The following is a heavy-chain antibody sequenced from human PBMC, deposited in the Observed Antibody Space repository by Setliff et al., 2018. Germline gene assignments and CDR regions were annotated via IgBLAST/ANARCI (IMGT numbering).Heavy chain of an antibody. J-gene: IGHJ6*04. V-gene: IGHV4-61*09. Sequence: SETLSLTCTVSGGSITSGSNYWSWIRQPAGRGLEWMGHIDPSGNTNYNPALKSRVTISLDTSKNQFSLNLNSATAADTAVYYCARHALSFDSAWDVWGKGTTVTVSS. CDR2: IDPSGNT. CDR3: ARHALSFDSAWDV. CDR1: GGSITSGSNY. D-gene: IGHD3-9*01.